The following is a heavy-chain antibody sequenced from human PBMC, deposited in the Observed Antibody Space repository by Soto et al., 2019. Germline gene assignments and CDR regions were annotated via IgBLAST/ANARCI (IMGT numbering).Heavy chain of an antibody. CDR2: IIPIFGRA. J-gene: IGHJ3*02. D-gene: IGHD3-22*01. CDR1: GGTFSSYA. V-gene: IGHV1-69*01. CDR3: ARGPPGPMIVVAAFDI. Sequence: QVQLVQSGAEVKKPGSSVKVSCKASGGTFSSYAISWVRQAPGQGLEWMGGIIPIFGRANYAQKFQGRVTITADESTSTAYMELSSLRSEDTAVYDCARGPPGPMIVVAAFDIWGQGTMVTVSS.